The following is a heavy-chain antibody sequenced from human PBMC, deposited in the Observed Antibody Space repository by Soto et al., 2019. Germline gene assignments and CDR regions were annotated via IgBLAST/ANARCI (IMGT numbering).Heavy chain of an antibody. J-gene: IGHJ4*02. CDR1: GCSFTSYY. CDR2: INPSGGST. CDR3: ARWDDYGDFFDY. V-gene: IGHV1-46*01. Sequence: XSVKVSCKASGCSFTSYYMHWVRQAPGQGLEWMGIINPSGGSTGYAQKFQGRVTMTRDTSTSTVYMELSSLRSEDTAVYYCARWDDYGDFFDYWGQGTLVTVSS. D-gene: IGHD4-17*01.